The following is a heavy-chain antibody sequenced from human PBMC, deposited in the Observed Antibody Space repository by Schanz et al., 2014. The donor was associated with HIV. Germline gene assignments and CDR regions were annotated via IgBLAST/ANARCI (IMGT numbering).Heavy chain of an antibody. J-gene: IGHJ6*02. V-gene: IGHV3-33*08. D-gene: IGHD3-16*01. Sequence: QVQLVESGGGVVQPGRSLRLSCAASGFTFSSYGMHWVRQAPGKGLEWVADIWYDGSNKYYADSVKGRFTISRDNSKNTLFLQMNSLRGEDTAVYYCARVANWDYYAFDAWGQGTTVTVSS. CDR1: GFTFSSYG. CDR3: ARVANWDYYAFDA. CDR2: IWYDGSNK.